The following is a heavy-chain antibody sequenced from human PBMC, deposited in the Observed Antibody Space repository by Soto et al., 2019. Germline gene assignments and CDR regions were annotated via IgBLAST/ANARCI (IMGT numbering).Heavy chain of an antibody. V-gene: IGHV1-18*01. Sequence: QIQLVQSGAEVKKPGASVKVSCKASGYTFTSYGISWVRQAPGQGLEWMGWISANNGNTNDAQKFQGRVTMTTDTSTSTAYMELRSLRSDDTAVYYCARDRRFGEYRVGNYYYGMDVWGQGTTVTVSS. CDR1: GYTFTSYG. CDR3: ARDRRFGEYRVGNYYYGMDV. D-gene: IGHD3-10*01. CDR2: ISANNGNT. J-gene: IGHJ6*02.